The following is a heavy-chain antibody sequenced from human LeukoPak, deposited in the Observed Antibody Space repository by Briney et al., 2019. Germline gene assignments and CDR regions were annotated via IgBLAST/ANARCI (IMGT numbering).Heavy chain of an antibody. J-gene: IGHJ5*01. CDR3: AREPRGYCRGDSCHIDS. CDR2: ISWNSGSI. V-gene: IGHV3-9*01. D-gene: IGHD2-15*01. CDR1: GFTFDDYA. Sequence: GGSLRLSCAASGFTFDDYAMHWVRQAPGKGLEWVSGISWNSGSIGYADSVKGRFTISRDNDKSSLFLQINGLRPEDSAVYYCAREPRGYCRGDSCHIDSWGQGTLVIVSS.